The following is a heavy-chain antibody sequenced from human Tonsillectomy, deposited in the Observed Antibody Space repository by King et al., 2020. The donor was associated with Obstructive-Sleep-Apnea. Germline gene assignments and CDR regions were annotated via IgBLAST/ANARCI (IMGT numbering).Heavy chain of an antibody. CDR1: GGTSINYA. J-gene: IGHJ4*02. CDR3: AREVAAAGLGEYYFDY. V-gene: IGHV1-69*09. D-gene: IGHD6-13*01. CDR2: IIPILGIA. Sequence: QLVQSGAEVKKPGSSVKVSCKASGGTSINYAISWVRQAPGPGLEWMGRIIPILGIANYAQKFQGRVTITADNSTSTAYMDLSSLRSEDTAVYYCAREVAAAGLGEYYFDYWGQGTLVTVSS.